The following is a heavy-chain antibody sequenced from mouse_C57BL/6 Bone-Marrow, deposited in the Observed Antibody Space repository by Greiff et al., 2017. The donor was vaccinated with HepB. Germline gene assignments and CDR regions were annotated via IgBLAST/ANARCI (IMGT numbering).Heavy chain of an antibody. J-gene: IGHJ3*01. CDR3: ARHEKMAIGFPSYSNYPWFAY. Sequence: QVQLQQSGAELVKPGASVKLSCKASGYTFTEYTIHWVKQRSGQGLEWIGWFYPGSGSIKYNEKFKDKATLTADKSSSTVYMELSRLTSEDSAVYFCARHEKMAIGFPSYSNYPWFAYWGQGTLVTVSA. CDR2: FYPGSGSI. CDR1: GYTFTEYT. D-gene: IGHD2-5*01. V-gene: IGHV1-62-2*01.